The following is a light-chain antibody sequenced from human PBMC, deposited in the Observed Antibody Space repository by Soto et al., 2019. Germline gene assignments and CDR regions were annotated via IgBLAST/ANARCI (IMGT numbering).Light chain of an antibody. CDR2: ATS. V-gene: IGKV1-39*01. Sequence: DIQMTQSPSSLSASVGDRVTITCRASQSINRYLNWYQQKPGKAPKLLIYATSNLQTGVPSRFSGTGSVTDFTLTISSLEPEDFATYYCQQSYTNPRTFGQGTKVDNK. CDR1: QSINRY. J-gene: IGKJ1*01. CDR3: QQSYTNPRT.